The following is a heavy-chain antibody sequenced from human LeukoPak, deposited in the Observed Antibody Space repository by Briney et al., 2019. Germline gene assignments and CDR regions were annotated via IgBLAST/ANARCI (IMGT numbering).Heavy chain of an antibody. CDR2: IYYSGST. CDR3: ARRSMVRTVGYYYGLDV. J-gene: IGHJ6*02. D-gene: IGHD4/OR15-4a*01. CDR1: GGSISSDY. Sequence: SETLSLTCIVSGGSISSDYWSWIRQPPGKGLEWIGYIYYSGSTSYNPSLMSRATISVDTSMKQFSLKLSSVTAADTAVYYCARRSMVRTVGYYYGLDVWGQGTTVTVSS. V-gene: IGHV4-59*08.